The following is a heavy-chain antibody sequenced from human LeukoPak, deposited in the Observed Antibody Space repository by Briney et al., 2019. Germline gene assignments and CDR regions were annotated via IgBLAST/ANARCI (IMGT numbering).Heavy chain of an antibody. CDR2: MNPNSGNT. Sequence: ASVNVSCKASGYTFTSYDINWVRQATGQGLEWMGWMNPNSGNTGYAQKFQGRVTMTRNTSISTAYIELSSLRSEDTAVYYCARTGLGNYYYYYMDVWGKGTTVTVSS. D-gene: IGHD1-14*01. V-gene: IGHV1-8*01. CDR3: ARTGLGNYYYYYMDV. J-gene: IGHJ6*03. CDR1: GYTFTSYD.